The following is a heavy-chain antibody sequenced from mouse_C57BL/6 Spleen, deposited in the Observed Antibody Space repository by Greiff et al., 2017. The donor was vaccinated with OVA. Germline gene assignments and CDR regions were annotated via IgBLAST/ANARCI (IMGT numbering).Heavy chain of an antibody. CDR1: GYSITSGYY. Sequence: EVKLQESGPGLVKPSPSLSLTCSVTGYSITSGYYWNWIRQFPGNKLECMGYISYDGSNNYNPSLKNRISITRDTSKNQFFLKLNSVTTEDTATCYCARDKVDGYYEVAYWGQGTLVTVSA. CDR3: ARDKVDGYYEVAY. CDR2: ISYDGSN. V-gene: IGHV3-6*01. D-gene: IGHD2-3*01. J-gene: IGHJ3*01.